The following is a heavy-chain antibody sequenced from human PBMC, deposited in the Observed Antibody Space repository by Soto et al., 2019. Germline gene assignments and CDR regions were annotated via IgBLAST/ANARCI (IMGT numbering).Heavy chain of an antibody. Sequence: QVQLQESGPGLVKPSQTLSLTCTVSGGSISSGGYYWSWIRQHPGKGLEWIGYIYYSGSTYYNPSLKRRVTISVDTSKNQFSLKLSSVTAADTAVYYCARGYQPDYYYYYGMDVWGQGTTVTVSS. J-gene: IGHJ6*02. CDR2: IYYSGST. CDR3: ARGYQPDYYYYYGMDV. D-gene: IGHD2-2*01. CDR1: GGSISSGGYY. V-gene: IGHV4-31*03.